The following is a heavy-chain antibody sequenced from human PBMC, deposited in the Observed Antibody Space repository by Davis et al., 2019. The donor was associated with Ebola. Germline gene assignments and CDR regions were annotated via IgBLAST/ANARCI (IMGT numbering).Heavy chain of an antibody. V-gene: IGHV4-59*11. D-gene: IGHD1-26*01. CDR2: IYYSGST. J-gene: IGHJ5*02. CDR3: ARAHYSGSQYDDP. CDR1: GDPISDHY. Sequence: PGGSLRLSCTVSGDPISDHYWTWLRQPPGRRLEWIGYIYYSGSTNYNPSLKSRLTVSIDTSKSQFSLKLNTVTAADTAVYYCARAHYSGSQYDDPWGQGTLVTVSS.